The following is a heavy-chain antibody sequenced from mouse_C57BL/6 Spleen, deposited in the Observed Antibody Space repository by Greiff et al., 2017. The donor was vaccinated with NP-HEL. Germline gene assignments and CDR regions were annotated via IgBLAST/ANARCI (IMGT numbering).Heavy chain of an antibody. Sequence: QVQLKQSGPGLVQPSQSLSITCTVSGFSLTSYGVHWVRQSPGKGLEWLGVIWRGGSTDYNAAFMSRLSITKDNSKSQVFFKMNSLQADDTAIYYCAKNGDYDGYYRYFDVWGTGTTVTVSS. D-gene: IGHD2-3*01. J-gene: IGHJ1*03. CDR2: IWRGGST. CDR3: AKNGDYDGYYRYFDV. V-gene: IGHV2-5*01. CDR1: GFSLTSYG.